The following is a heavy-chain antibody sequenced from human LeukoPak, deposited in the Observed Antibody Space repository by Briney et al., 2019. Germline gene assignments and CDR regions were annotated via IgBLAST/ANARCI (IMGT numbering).Heavy chain of an antibody. CDR1: GGSINSYY. D-gene: IGHD1-26*01. J-gene: IGHJ4*02. CDR3: ARENSGSYREFDY. CDR2: IYNSGST. V-gene: IGHV4-4*07. Sequence: PSETLSLTCTVSGGSINSYYWSWIRQPAGKGLEWIGRIYNSGSTNYNASLKSRVSMSVDTSKNQFSLKLSSVTAADTAVFYCARENSGSYREFDYWGQGTLVTVSS.